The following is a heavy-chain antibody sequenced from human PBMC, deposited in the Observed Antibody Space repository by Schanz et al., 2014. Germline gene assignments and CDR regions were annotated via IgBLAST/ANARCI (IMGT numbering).Heavy chain of an antibody. CDR2: INTGSGDT. V-gene: IGHV1-3*04. CDR1: EYSFTSYS. CDR3: ARDAADFYDILTEEDY. Sequence: VQLVQSGAEVKRPGASVKVSCKASEYSFTSYSMHWVRQAPGQRLEWMGWINTGSGDTKYSQNFQGRVTMTTDTSTSTAYMELRSLRSDDTAVYYCARDAADFYDILTEEDYWGQGTLVTVSS. J-gene: IGHJ4*02. D-gene: IGHD3-9*01.